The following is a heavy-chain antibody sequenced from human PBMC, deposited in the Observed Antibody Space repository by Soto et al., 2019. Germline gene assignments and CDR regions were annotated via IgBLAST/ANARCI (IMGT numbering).Heavy chain of an antibody. CDR2: IDPSDSYT. CDR3: ASHPGHVRFGGGTYNWFDP. CDR1: GYSFTSYW. D-gene: IGHD3-10*01. J-gene: IGHJ5*02. Sequence: EVQLVQSGAEVKKPGESLRISCKGSGYSFTSYWISWVRQMPGKGLEWMGRIDPSDSYTNYSPSFQGHVTISADKSISTAYLQWSSLKASETAMYYCASHPGHVRFGGGTYNWFDPWGQGTLVTVSS. V-gene: IGHV5-10-1*03.